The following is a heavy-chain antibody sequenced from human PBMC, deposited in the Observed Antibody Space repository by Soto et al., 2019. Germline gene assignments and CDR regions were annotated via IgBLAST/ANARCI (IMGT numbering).Heavy chain of an antibody. J-gene: IGHJ4*02. CDR1: GFTFSSYS. CDR2: ISSSSSYI. CDR3: ASHRRDNSGYWYYFDY. V-gene: IGHV3-21*01. Sequence: EVQLVESGGGLVKPGGSLRLSCAASGFTFSSYSMNWVRQAPGKGLEWVSSISSSSSYIYYADSVKGRFTISRDNAKNSLYLQMNSLGAEDTAVYYCASHRRDNSGYWYYFDYWGQGTRVTVSS. D-gene: IGHD3-22*01.